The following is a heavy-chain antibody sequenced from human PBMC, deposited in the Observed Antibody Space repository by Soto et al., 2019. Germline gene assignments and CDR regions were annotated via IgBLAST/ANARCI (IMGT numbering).Heavy chain of an antibody. D-gene: IGHD2-21*02. CDR3: VQTRCGGDCLQSYSSHSYYGLDV. J-gene: IGHJ6*02. V-gene: IGHV2-5*02. CDR2: VYWDDDK. CDR1: GLSLSTIGEG. Sequence: QITLKESGPTLVKPTQTLTLTCTFSGLSLSTIGEGVGWIRQPPGKALEWLALVYWDDDKRYSPSLKSRLTNTXDXSXNXXVLTMTNMGPVDTATYYCVQTRCGGDCLQSYSSHSYYGLDVWGQGTTVTVSS.